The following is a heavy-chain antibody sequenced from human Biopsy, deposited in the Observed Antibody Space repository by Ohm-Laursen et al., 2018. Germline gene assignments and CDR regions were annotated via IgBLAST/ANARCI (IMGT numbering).Heavy chain of an antibody. J-gene: IGHJ4*02. CDR1: GDSIGSYS. CDR2: IEYSDKT. CDR3: ARHRYCSSTSCPNSNYYFDF. V-gene: IGHV4-59*08. D-gene: IGHD2-2*01. Sequence: TLSLTCTVSGDSIGSYSWSWIRRPPGKGLEWIGYIEYSDKTYYNPSLESRVAFSVDTSKNQFSLRLMYVTAADTAVYYCARHRYCSSTSCPNSNYYFDFWGQGTLVTVSS.